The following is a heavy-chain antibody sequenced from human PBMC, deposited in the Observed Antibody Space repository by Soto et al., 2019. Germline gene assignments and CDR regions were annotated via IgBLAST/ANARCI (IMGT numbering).Heavy chain of an antibody. V-gene: IGHV3-23*01. CDR2: ITGSGDST. CDR1: GFRFSGYA. CDR3: AKDRAIHGWVVAY. J-gene: IGHJ4*02. D-gene: IGHD2-15*01. Sequence: EVQLLESGGGLVQPGGSLRLSCAASGFRFSGYAMYWVRQAPGKGLEWVSTITGSGDSTYYADSVEGRFTISRDNSQNTVYLQLNRLRAEDTAVYYCAKDRAIHGWVVAYWGQGTLVTVSS.